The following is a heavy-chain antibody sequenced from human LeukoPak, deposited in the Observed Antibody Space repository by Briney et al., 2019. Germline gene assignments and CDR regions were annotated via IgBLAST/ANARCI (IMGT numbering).Heavy chain of an antibody. V-gene: IGHV4-39*07. Sequence: SETLSLTCTVSGSISSGSYYWGWIRQPPGKGLEWIGSIHYSGNTYYNPSLKSRVTISVDTSKNQFSLKLNSVTAADTAVYYCAREARDGYNLNWFDPWGQGTLVTVSS. CDR3: AREARDGYNLNWFDP. D-gene: IGHD5-24*01. CDR2: IHYSGNT. J-gene: IGHJ5*02. CDR1: GSISSGSYY.